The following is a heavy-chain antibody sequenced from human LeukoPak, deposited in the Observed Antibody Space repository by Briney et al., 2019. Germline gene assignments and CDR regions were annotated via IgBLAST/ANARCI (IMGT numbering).Heavy chain of an antibody. CDR3: ARGAWATRLAS. Sequence: SETLSLTCAVYGESLISYYWSWVRQPLEEGLEWIGEIYESGTTKYNPSLKSRVAISMVPSKQQFSLILSSVTAADTAVYYCARGAWATRLASWGLGTPVIVSS. V-gene: IGHV4-34*01. J-gene: IGHJ4*02. CDR2: IYESGTT. D-gene: IGHD2-15*01. CDR1: GESLISYY.